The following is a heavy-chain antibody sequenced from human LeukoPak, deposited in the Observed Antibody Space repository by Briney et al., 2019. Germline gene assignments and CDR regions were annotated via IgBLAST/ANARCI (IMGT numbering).Heavy chain of an antibody. J-gene: IGHJ4*02. CDR2: IYYSGNT. D-gene: IGHD3/OR15-3a*01. CDR3: ARQTGSGLFILP. Sequence: SETLSLTCAVYGGSFSAYYWSWIRQPPGKGLEWIGSIYYSGNTYYNASLKSQVSISIDTSKNQFSLRLTSVTAADTAVYYCARQTGSGLFILPGGQGTLVTVSS. CDR1: GGSFSAYY. V-gene: IGHV4-34*01.